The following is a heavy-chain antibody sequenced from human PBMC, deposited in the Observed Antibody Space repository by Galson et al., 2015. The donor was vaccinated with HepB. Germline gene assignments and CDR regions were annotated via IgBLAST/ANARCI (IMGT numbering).Heavy chain of an antibody. CDR1: GYTFTGYY. V-gene: IGHV1-2*06. D-gene: IGHD5-18*01. Sequence: SVKVSCKASGYTFTGYYMHWVRQAPGQGLEWMGRINPNSGGTNYAQKFQGRVTMTRDTSTSTAYMELSRLRSDDTAVYYCARDFRYSYGLYYYYGMDVWGQGTTVTVSS. CDR3: ARDFRYSYGLYYYYGMDV. J-gene: IGHJ6*02. CDR2: INPNSGGT.